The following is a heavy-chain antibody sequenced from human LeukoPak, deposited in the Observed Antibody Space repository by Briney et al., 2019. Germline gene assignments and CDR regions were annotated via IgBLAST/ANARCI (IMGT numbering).Heavy chain of an antibody. CDR3: AGPSRGTGSLKGGSSDY. J-gene: IGHJ4*02. CDR2: IYYSGST. V-gene: IGHV4-39*01. D-gene: IGHD1-1*01. Sequence: SETLSLTCTVSGGSISSSSYYWGWIRQPPGKGLEWIGSIYYSGSTYYNPSLKSRVTISVDTSKNQFSLKLSSVTAADTAVYYCAGPSRGTGSLKGGSSDYWGQGTLVTVSS. CDR1: GGSISSSSYY.